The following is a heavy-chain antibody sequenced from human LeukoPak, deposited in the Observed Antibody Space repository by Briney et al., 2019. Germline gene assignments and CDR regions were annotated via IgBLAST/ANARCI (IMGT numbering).Heavy chain of an antibody. CDR2: ISYDGSNK. CDR1: GFTFSDYG. Sequence: GGSLRLSCTASGFTFSDYGMHWVRQAPGKGLEWVAVISYDGSNKYYADSVKGRFTISRDNSKNTLYLQMNSLRAEDTAVYYCAKDGNLVYWGQGTLVTVSS. V-gene: IGHV3-30*18. CDR3: AKDGNLVY. J-gene: IGHJ4*02. D-gene: IGHD1-26*01.